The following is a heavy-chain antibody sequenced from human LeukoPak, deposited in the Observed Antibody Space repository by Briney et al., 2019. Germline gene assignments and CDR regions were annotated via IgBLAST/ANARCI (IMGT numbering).Heavy chain of an antibody. Sequence: GGSLRLSCAASGFTFSSYGMRWVRQAPGKGLEWVAVISYDGSNKYYADSVKGRFTISRDNSKNTLYLQMNSLRAEDTAVYYCAKLGMEWELLSAFDIWGQGTMVTVSS. CDR3: AKLGMEWELLSAFDI. D-gene: IGHD1-26*01. CDR2: ISYDGSNK. V-gene: IGHV3-30*18. J-gene: IGHJ3*02. CDR1: GFTFSSYG.